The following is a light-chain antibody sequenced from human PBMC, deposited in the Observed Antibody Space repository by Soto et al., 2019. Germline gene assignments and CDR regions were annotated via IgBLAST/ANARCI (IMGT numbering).Light chain of an antibody. CDR3: QQYGSSGT. CDR2: DAS. J-gene: IGKJ1*01. V-gene: IGKV3-20*01. CDR1: QSGSNNY. Sequence: ETVYTHSLHTLSLSPRERATLSCMRSQSGSNNYLAWYQQKPGQAPRLLIYDASNRDTGIPDRFSGSGSGTDFTLTISRLEPEDFAVYYCQQYGSSGTFGQGTKVDIK.